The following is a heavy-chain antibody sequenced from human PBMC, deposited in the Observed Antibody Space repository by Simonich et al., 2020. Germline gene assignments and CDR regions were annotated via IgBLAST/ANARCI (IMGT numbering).Heavy chain of an antibody. J-gene: IGHJ6*02. CDR3: ARWIAVAGTGAYGMDV. CDR2: ISSSSSYI. Sequence: EVQLVESGGGLVKPEGSLRLSCAASGFTFSSYSMNWVRQAPGKGLAWVSSISSSSSYIYYADSVKGRFTLSRDNAKNSLYRQMNGLRAEDTAVYYCARWIAVAGTGAYGMDVWGQGTTVTVSS. D-gene: IGHD6-19*01. V-gene: IGHV3-21*01. CDR1: GFTFSSYS.